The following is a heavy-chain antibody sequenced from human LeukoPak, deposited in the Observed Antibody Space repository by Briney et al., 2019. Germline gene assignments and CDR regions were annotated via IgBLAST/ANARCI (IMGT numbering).Heavy chain of an antibody. CDR1: GFTFSNYD. CDR3: ANDLSRSWYFDY. D-gene: IGHD6-13*01. Sequence: GRSLRLSCAASGFTFSNYDMHWVRQAPGKGLEWVALISYEGSNKYYADSVEGRFSISGDNSNNTLYLQMNSLRTEDTAVYYCANDLSRSWYFDYWGQGTLVTVSS. V-gene: IGHV3-30*18. CDR2: ISYEGSNK. J-gene: IGHJ4*02.